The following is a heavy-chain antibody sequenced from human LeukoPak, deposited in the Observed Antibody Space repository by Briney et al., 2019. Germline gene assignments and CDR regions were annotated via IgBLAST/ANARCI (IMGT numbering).Heavy chain of an antibody. CDR2: VSYDGSNK. V-gene: IGHV3-33*01. D-gene: IGHD3-10*01. CDR1: GFSFGSYG. Sequence: GGSLRLSCAASGFSFGSYGIDWVRQTPGKGLEWVAVVSYDGSNKDYSDSVKGRFTISRDNSKNTVNLQMNSLRVEDTAVYYCARVMGSVYFDYWGQGTLVTVSS. J-gene: IGHJ4*02. CDR3: ARVMGSVYFDY.